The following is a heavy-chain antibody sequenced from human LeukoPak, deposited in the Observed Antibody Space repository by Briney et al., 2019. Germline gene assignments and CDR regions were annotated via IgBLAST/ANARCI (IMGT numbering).Heavy chain of an antibody. CDR2: VFYSGGT. D-gene: IGHD3-16*01. Sequence: SETLSLTCTVSGGSISGSHWSWIRQPPGKGLEYIGDVFYSGGTNYNSSLKSRLTISVDTSRNQFSLKLTSVTAADTAVYYCARLYAGAYTRLDPWGQGTLVAVSS. CDR1: GGSISGSH. CDR3: ARLYAGAYTRLDP. J-gene: IGHJ5*02. V-gene: IGHV4-59*08.